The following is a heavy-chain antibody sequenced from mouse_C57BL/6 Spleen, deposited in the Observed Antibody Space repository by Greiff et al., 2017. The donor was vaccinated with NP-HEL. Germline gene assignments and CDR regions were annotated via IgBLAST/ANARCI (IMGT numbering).Heavy chain of an antibody. CDR3: TCGSSYYFDY. CDR2: IDPETGGT. CDR1: GYTFTDYE. V-gene: IGHV1-15*01. Sequence: VKLMESGAELVRPGASVTLSCKASGYTFTDYEMHWVKQTPVHGLEWIGAIDPETGGTAYNQKFKGKAILTADKSSSTAYMELRSLTSEDSAVYYCTCGSSYYFDYWGQGTTLTVSS. J-gene: IGHJ2*01. D-gene: IGHD1-1*01.